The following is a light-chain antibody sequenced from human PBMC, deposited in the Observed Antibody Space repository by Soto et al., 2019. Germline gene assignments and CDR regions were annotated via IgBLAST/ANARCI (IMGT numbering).Light chain of an antibody. CDR2: GTS. CDR1: QSVSSSY. J-gene: IGKJ3*01. CDR3: HQYGSSPFT. V-gene: IGKV3-20*01. Sequence: EIVLTQSPGTLSLSPGERATLSCRASQSVSSSYLAWYQQKPGQAPRLLIYGTSSRATGIPARFSGSGSGTDFTLTISTLEPKEFAVYYCHQYGSSPFTFGPGTKVDVK.